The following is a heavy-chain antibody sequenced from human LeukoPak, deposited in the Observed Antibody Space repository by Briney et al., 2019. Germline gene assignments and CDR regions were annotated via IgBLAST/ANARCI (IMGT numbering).Heavy chain of an antibody. J-gene: IGHJ3*02. D-gene: IGHD5-24*01. CDR1: GFSFRSHW. CDR3: ATISAQTFDI. CDR2: IKPDGSDK. Sequence: PGGPLRLSCVGSGFSFRSHWVNWVRQSPGKGLEWVANIKPDGSDKYYVDSARGRFTVSRDNAKNSAFLQMNSLRAEDTAIYYCATISAQTFDIWGQGTLVSVSS. V-gene: IGHV3-7*01.